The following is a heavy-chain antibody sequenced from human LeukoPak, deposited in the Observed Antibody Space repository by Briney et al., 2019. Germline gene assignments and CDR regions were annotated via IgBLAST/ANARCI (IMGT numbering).Heavy chain of an antibody. V-gene: IGHV4-39*01. D-gene: IGHD5-18*01. CDR3: VSPRGFSYGYFDY. CDR1: GGSISSSSAY. J-gene: IGHJ4*02. Sequence: SETLSLTCTVSGGSISSSSAYWGWIRQPPGKGLEWIGSIYYSKNTYYNPSLKSRVTISADTSENQFSLTLGSVSATDTAVYYCVSPRGFSYGYFDYWGQGTLVTVSS. CDR2: IYYSKNT.